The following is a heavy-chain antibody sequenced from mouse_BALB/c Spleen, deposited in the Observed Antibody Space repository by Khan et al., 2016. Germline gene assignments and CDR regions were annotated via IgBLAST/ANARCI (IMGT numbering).Heavy chain of an antibody. V-gene: IGHV1-4*01. Sequence: VELVESGAELARPGASVKMSCKASGYTFTIYTMHSVKQRPGQGLEWIGYINPSSGYTNYNQKFKGKATLTADKSSSTAYLQLSSLTSEDYAGNYCAESRGMGGSALFDNWGQGTTLTVSS. CDR3: AESRGMGGSALFDN. CDR2: INPSSGYT. J-gene: IGHJ2*01. D-gene: IGHD1-1*02. CDR1: GYTFTIYT.